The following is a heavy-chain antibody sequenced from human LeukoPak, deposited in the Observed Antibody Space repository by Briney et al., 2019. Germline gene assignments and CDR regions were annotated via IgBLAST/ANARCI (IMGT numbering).Heavy chain of an antibody. J-gene: IGHJ6*03. CDR3: ARLMPYYYYMDV. CDR1: GGSISSYY. D-gene: IGHD2-2*01. V-gene: IGHV4-39*01. CDR2: IYYSGNT. Sequence: SETLSLTCTVSGGSISSYYWGWIRQPPGKGLEWIGSIYYSGNTYYNPSLKSRVTISVDTSKNQFSLKLSSVTAADTAVYYCARLMPYYYYMDVWGKGTTVTVSS.